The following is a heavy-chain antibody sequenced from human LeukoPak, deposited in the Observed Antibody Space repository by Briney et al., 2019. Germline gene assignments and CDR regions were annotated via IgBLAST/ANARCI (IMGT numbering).Heavy chain of an antibody. CDR3: ARAAQGYYYYYYGMDV. Sequence: ASVRVSCKASGYTFTSYAMHWVRQAPGQRLEWMGWINAGNGNTKYSQKFQGRVTITRDTSASTAYTELSSLRSEDTAVYYCARAAQGYYYYYYGMDVWGKGTTVTVSS. J-gene: IGHJ6*04. CDR1: GYTFTSYA. CDR2: INAGNGNT. V-gene: IGHV1-3*01.